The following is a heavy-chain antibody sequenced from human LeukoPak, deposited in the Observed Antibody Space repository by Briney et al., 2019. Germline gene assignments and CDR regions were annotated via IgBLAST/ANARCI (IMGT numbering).Heavy chain of an antibody. D-gene: IGHD3-9*01. CDR3: ARVEDYDILTGFDY. J-gene: IGHJ4*02. CDR2: ISSSASII. CDR1: GFTFSDYE. Sequence: QSGGSLRLSCAASGFTFSDYEMNWVRQAPGKGLEWVSYISSSASIIYYSDSVKGRFTISRDNAKNSLYLQMNSLRAEDTAVYYCARVEDYDILTGFDYWGQGTLVTVSS. V-gene: IGHV3-48*03.